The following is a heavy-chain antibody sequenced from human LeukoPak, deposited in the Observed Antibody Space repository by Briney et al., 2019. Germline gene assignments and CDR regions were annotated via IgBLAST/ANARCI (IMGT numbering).Heavy chain of an antibody. Sequence: ASVKVSCKASGYSFASNYIDWVRQAPGQGLEWMGMIYPRDGSTSYAQKFQGRVTVTRDTSTSTVHMELSGLRSEDTAVYYCARDQEAFDYWGQGTLVTVSS. J-gene: IGHJ4*02. CDR2: IYPRDGST. CDR3: ARDQEAFDY. V-gene: IGHV1-46*01. CDR1: GYSFASNY.